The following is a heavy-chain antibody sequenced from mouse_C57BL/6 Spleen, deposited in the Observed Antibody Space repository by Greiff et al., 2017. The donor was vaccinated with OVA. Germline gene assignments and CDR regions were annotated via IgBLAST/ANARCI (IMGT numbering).Heavy chain of an antibody. Sequence: EVHLVESGGDLVKPGGSLKLSCAASGFTFSSYGMSWVRQTPDKRLEWVATISSGGSYTYYPDSVKGRFTISRDNAKNTLYLQMSSLKSEDTAMYYCARHLSLYTWFAYWGQGTLVTVSA. V-gene: IGHV5-6*01. J-gene: IGHJ3*01. CDR2: ISSGGSYT. D-gene: IGHD2-12*01. CDR3: ARHLSLYTWFAY. CDR1: GFTFSSYG.